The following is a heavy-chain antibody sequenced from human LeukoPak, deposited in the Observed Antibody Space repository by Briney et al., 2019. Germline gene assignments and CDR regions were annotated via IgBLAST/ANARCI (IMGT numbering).Heavy chain of an antibody. CDR2: SGAYISNT. D-gene: IGHD1-26*01. CDR3: ARGVRGSQKLDY. CDR1: GYVFSSFG. Sequence: ASVKISCKASGYVFSSFGVCWVRQAPGQGLEWMGWSGAYISNTNYAQKFQGRPTMTTDASMSIAYMELRSLRSDDTAVYYCARGVRGSQKLDYWGQGTLVTVSS. J-gene: IGHJ4*02. V-gene: IGHV1-18*01.